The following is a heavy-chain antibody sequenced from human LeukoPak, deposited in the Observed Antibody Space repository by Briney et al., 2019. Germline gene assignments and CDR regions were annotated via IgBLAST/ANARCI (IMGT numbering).Heavy chain of an antibody. CDR3: ARAYYYGSGNYYFFDY. CDR1: GHSFTTYH. V-gene: IGHV1-8*03. CDR2: MNPNSGDT. J-gene: IGHJ4*02. Sequence: ASVKVSCKASGHSFTTYHINWVRQASGQGLEWMGWMNPNSGDTGYAQKFQGRVTITRNTSTRTAYMEVSSLKSEDTAVYYCARAYYYGSGNYYFFDYWGQGTLVTVSS. D-gene: IGHD3-10*01.